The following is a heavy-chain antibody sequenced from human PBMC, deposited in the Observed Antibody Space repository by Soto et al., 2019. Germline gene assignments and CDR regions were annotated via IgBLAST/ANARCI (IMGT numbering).Heavy chain of an antibody. V-gene: IGHV1-69*01. CDR2: IIPIFGTA. CDR1: GGNFSSYA. J-gene: IGHJ6*02. D-gene: IGHD2-2*01. Sequence: QVQLVQSGAEVKKPGSSVKVSCKASGGNFSSYAISWVRQAPGQGLEWMGGIIPIFGTANYAQKFQGRVTITADESTSTAYMELSSLRSEDTAVYYCASRVQDIVVVPAAMGLGVYYGMDVWGQGTTVTVSS. CDR3: ASRVQDIVVVPAAMGLGVYYGMDV.